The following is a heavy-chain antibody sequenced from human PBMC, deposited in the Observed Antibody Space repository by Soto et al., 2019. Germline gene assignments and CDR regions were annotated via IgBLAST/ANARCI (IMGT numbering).Heavy chain of an antibody. J-gene: IGHJ6*02. CDR1: GGSISSGGYY. CDR2: IYYSGST. CDR3: AREYYDILTGYPLRGEGMDV. D-gene: IGHD3-9*01. Sequence: QVQLQESGPGLVKPSQTLSLTCTVSGGSISSGGYYWSWIRQHPGKGLEWIGYIYYSGSTYYNPSLKSRVTISVDTSKNQFSLKLSSVTAADTAVYYCAREYYDILTGYPLRGEGMDVWGQGTTVTVSS. V-gene: IGHV4-31*03.